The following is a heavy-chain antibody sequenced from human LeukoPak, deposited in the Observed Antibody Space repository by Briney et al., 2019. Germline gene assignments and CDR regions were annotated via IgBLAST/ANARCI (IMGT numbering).Heavy chain of an antibody. Sequence: PGGSLRLSCAASGFTFSDYYMSWIRQAPGKGLEWVSYISSSGSTIYYADSVKGRFTISRDNSKNTLYLQMNNLRAEDTALYFCAKEKDSSSFPVGYFDYWGQGTLVTVSS. V-gene: IGHV3-11*01. CDR2: ISSSGSTI. D-gene: IGHD3-22*01. J-gene: IGHJ4*02. CDR3: AKEKDSSSFPVGYFDY. CDR1: GFTFSDYY.